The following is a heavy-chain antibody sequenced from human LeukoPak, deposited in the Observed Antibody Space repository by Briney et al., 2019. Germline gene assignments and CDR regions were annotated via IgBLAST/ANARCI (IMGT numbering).Heavy chain of an antibody. J-gene: IGHJ6*02. CDR2: IKQDGSDK. D-gene: IGHD5-18*01. V-gene: IGHV3-7*01. CDR3: ARKGVGTAYYYGMDV. Sequence: GGSLRLSCAASGFTFSSYWMSWVRQAPGKGLEWVANIKQDGSDKHYVDSVEGRFAISRDNAKNSLYLQMNSLRVEDTALYYCARKGVGTAYYYGMDVWGQGTTVIVSS. CDR1: GFTFSSYW.